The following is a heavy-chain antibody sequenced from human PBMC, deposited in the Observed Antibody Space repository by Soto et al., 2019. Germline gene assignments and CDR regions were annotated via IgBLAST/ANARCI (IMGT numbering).Heavy chain of an antibody. CDR1: GFTFTSYA. V-gene: IGHV3-30-3*01. Sequence: GGSLRLSCAASGFTFTSYAMHWVRQAPGKGLEWVAVISYDGSIEYYADSLRGRFSISRDNSKNTMYLQMNSLRTEDTAVYYCASRAGGVLDYWGQGSLVTVSS. CDR3: ASRAGGVLDY. J-gene: IGHJ4*02. CDR2: ISYDGSIE. D-gene: IGHD3-16*01.